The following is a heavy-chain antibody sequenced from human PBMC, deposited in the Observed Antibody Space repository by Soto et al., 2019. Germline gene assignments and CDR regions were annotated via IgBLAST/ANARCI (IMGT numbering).Heavy chain of an antibody. J-gene: IGHJ5*02. CDR1: GGSFSGYY. CDR2: INHSGST. V-gene: IGHV4-34*01. D-gene: IGHD2-8*01. CDR3: ARALKYCTNGVCYPWFDP. Sequence: SETLSLTCAVYGGSFSGYYWSWIRQPPGKALEWIGEINHSGSTNYNPSLKSRVTISVDTSKNQFSLKLSSVTAADTAVYYCARALKYCTNGVCYPWFDPWGQGSLVTVSS.